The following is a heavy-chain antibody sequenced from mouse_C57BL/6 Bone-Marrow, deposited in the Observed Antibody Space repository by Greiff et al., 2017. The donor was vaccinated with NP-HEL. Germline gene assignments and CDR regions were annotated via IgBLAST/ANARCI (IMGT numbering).Heavy chain of an antibody. D-gene: IGHD1-1*01. Sequence: QVQLQQPGAELVKPGASVKMSCKASGYTFTSYWITWVKQRPGQGLEWIGDIYPGSGSTNYNEKFKSKATLTVDTSSSTAYMQRSSLTSEDSAVYYCAREVDYYGSDWYFDVWGTGTTVTVSS. J-gene: IGHJ1*03. CDR3: AREVDYYGSDWYFDV. V-gene: IGHV1-55*01. CDR2: IYPGSGST. CDR1: GYTFTSYW.